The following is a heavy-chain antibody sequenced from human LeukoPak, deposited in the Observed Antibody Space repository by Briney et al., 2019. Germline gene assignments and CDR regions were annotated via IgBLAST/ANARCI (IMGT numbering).Heavy chain of an antibody. CDR1: GGSISSGDYY. Sequence: PSQTLSLTCTVSGGSISSGDYYWSWIRQPPGKGLEWIGYIYYSGTTYYNPSLKSRVTISVDTSKNQFSLKLTSVTAADTAVYFCARGPYGSGSYYWGQGTLVTVST. CDR2: IYYSGTT. CDR3: ARGPYGSGSYY. J-gene: IGHJ4*02. V-gene: IGHV4-30-4*01. D-gene: IGHD3-10*01.